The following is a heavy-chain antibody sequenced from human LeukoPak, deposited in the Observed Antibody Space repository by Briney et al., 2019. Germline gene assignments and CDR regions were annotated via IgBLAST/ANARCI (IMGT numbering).Heavy chain of an antibody. D-gene: IGHD2-8*02. J-gene: IGHJ6*02. Sequence: NPSETLSLTCTVSGGSISSYYWSWIRQPPGKGLEWIGYIYYSGSTNYNPSLKSRVTISVDTSKNQFSLKLSSVTAADTAVYYCARHPTGPGGMDVWGQGTTVTVSS. CDR3: ARHPTGPGGMDV. V-gene: IGHV4-59*08. CDR1: GGSISSYY. CDR2: IYYSGST.